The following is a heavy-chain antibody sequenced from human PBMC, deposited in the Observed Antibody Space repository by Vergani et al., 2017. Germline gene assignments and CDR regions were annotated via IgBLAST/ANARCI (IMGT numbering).Heavy chain of an antibody. CDR2: ISSSSSYI. CDR1: GFTFSSYS. V-gene: IGHV3-21*01. J-gene: IGHJ6*03. Sequence: EVQLVESGGGLVKPGGSLRLSCAASGFTFSSYSMNWVRQAPGKGLEWVSSISSSSSYIYYADSVKGRFTISRDNAKNSLYLQMNSLRAEDTAVYYCARGNRYCSSTSCYSYYMDFWGKGTMVTVSS. CDR3: ARGNRYCSSTSCYSYYMDF. D-gene: IGHD2-2*01.